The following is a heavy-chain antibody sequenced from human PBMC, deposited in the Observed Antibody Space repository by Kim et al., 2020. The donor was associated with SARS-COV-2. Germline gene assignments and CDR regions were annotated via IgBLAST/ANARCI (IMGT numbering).Heavy chain of an antibody. Sequence: GGSLRLSCAASGFPFRTYKMNWVRQAPGKGLEWISYINGGGNIRYYADSLKGRVTISRDNSKNSLYLQINSLRVEDTAVYFCARETTVTPDSFDIWGLGTLVTVSS. V-gene: IGHV3-48*01. CDR2: INGGGNIR. CDR3: ARETTVTPDSFDI. CDR1: GFPFRTYK. D-gene: IGHD4-17*01. J-gene: IGHJ3*02.